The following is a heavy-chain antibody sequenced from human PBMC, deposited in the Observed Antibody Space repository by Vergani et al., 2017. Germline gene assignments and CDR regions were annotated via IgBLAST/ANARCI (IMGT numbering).Heavy chain of an antibody. CDR1: GGSISSGGYY. V-gene: IGHV4-31*11. J-gene: IGHJ3*02. D-gene: IGHD6-13*01. CDR2: IYYSGST. Sequence: QLQLQESGSGLVKPSQTLSLTCAVSGGSISSGGYYWSWIRQHPGKGLEWIGYIYYSGSTYYNPSLKSRVTISVDTSKNQFSLKLSSVTAADTAVYYCARDGVAAAGTRGGDAFDIWGQGTMVTVSS. CDR3: ARDGVAAAGTRGGDAFDI.